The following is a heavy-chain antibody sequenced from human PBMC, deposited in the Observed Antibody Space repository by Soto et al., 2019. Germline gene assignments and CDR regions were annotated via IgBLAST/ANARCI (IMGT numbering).Heavy chain of an antibody. V-gene: IGHV3-11*01. CDR1: GFRFSDHY. D-gene: IGHD3-10*01. CDR3: ASDPYYYASGF. J-gene: IGHJ4*02. CDR2: ISGDGTTT. Sequence: GGSLRLSCAASGFRFSDHYMTWIRQAPGKGLEWVSKISGDGTTTYYADSVKGRFTVSRDNAENSGYLQMNSLRAEDTAVYYCASDPYYYASGFWGQGTLVTVSS.